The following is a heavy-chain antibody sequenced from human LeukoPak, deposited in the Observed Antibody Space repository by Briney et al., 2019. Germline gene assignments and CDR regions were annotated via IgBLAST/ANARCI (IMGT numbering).Heavy chain of an antibody. J-gene: IGHJ4*02. Sequence: TGGSLKTSCKGSGYIFTRYWIAWVRQMPGKGLELMGIIYPGDSDTRYSPSFQGQVTISADKSTSTAYLQWTSLKASDTALYYCARHEGSYGSGSYYADSWGQGTLVTVSS. CDR2: IYPGDSDT. CDR3: ARHEGSYGSGSYYADS. V-gene: IGHV5-51*01. CDR1: GYIFTRYW. D-gene: IGHD3-10*01.